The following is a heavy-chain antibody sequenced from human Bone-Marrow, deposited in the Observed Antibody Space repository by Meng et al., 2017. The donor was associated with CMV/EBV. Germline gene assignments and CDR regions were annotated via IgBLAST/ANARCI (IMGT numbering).Heavy chain of an antibody. J-gene: IGHJ6*02. CDR2: ISGSGGST. Sequence: GESLKISCAASGFTFSDYYMSWIRQAPGKGLEWVSAISGSGGSTYYADSVKGRFTISRDNSKNTLYLQMNSLRAEDTAVYYCAKDPLYCSSTSCFSPYYYYGMDVWGQGTTVTVSS. D-gene: IGHD2-2*01. V-gene: IGHV3-23*01. CDR1: GFTFSDYY. CDR3: AKDPLYCSSTSCFSPYYYYGMDV.